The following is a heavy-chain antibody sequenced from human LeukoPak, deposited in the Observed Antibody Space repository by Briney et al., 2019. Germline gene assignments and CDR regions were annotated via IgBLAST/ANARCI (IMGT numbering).Heavy chain of an antibody. D-gene: IGHD6-19*01. CDR2: ISSSSSYI. J-gene: IGHJ4*02. CDR3: ARWSLIAVAFDY. CDR1: GFTFSSYS. V-gene: IGHV3-21*01. Sequence: PEGSLRLSSAASGFTFSSYSMNWVRQAPGKGLEWVSSISSSSSYIYYADSVKGRFTISRDNAKNSLYLQMNSLRAEDTAVYYCARWSLIAVAFDYWGQGTLVTVSS.